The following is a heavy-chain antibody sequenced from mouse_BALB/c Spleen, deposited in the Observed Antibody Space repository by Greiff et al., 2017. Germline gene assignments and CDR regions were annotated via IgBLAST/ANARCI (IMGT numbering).Heavy chain of an antibody. CDR1: GFTFSSFG. J-gene: IGHJ4*01. Sequence: EVQRVESGGGLVQPGGSRKLSCAASGFTFSSFGMHWVRQAPEKGLEWVAYISSGSSTIYYADTVKGRFTISRDNPKNTLFLQMTSLRSKDTAMYYCARSKGYYAMDYWGQGTSVTVSS. V-gene: IGHV5-17*02. CDR3: ARSKGYYAMDY. CDR2: ISSGSSTI.